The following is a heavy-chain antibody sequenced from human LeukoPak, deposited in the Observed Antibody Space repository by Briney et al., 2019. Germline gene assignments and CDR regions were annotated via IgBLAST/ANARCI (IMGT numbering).Heavy chain of an antibody. CDR2: IYYSGST. J-gene: IGHJ4*02. CDR1: GGSISSSSYY. CDR3: ARLRNYYDSSGYVYDFAY. D-gene: IGHD3-22*01. Sequence: PSETLSLTCTVSGGSISSSSYYWGWIRQPPGKGLEWIGSIYYSGSTYYNPSLKSRVTISVDTSKNQFSLKLSSVTAADTAVYYCARLRNYYDSSGYVYDFAYWGQGTLVTVSS. V-gene: IGHV4-39*01.